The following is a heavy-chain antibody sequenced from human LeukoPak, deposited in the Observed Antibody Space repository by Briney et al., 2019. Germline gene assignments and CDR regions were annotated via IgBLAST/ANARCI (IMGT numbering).Heavy chain of an antibody. J-gene: IGHJ6*02. CDR3: ASTRAGLVVVYYGMDV. Sequence: GSLRLSCAASGFSFSSYHMRWIRQAPGKGLEWVSSVTTDTSHTNYADSVRGRFTLSRDNAKNSLYLQMNSLRAEDTAVYYCASTRAGLVVVYYGMDVWGQGTTVTVSS. CDR2: VTTDTSHT. D-gene: IGHD2-8*02. V-gene: IGHV3-11*06. CDR1: GFSFSSYH.